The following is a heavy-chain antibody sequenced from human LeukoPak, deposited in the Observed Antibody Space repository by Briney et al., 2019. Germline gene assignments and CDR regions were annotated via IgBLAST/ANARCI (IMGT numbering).Heavy chain of an antibody. Sequence: GGSLRLSCAASGFTFSNYAMHWVRQAPGKGLEWVAVISYDGSNKYYADSVKGRFTISRDNSKNTLYLQMNSLRAEDAAVYYCARDLYDSSESAFDIWGQGTMVTVSS. CDR3: ARDLYDSSESAFDI. J-gene: IGHJ3*02. CDR2: ISYDGSNK. CDR1: GFTFSNYA. V-gene: IGHV3-30-3*01. D-gene: IGHD3-22*01.